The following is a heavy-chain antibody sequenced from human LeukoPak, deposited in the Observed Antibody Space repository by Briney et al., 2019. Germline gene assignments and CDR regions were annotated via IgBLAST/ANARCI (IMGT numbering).Heavy chain of an antibody. CDR3: VRLRRNSDTTGFYYYYDF. V-gene: IGHV3-21*01. Sequence: GGSLRLSCAASGYTFSSYSINWVRQAPGKGLEWVSSISVRSNYIYYADSVRGRFRISRDDARDSLYLQMNSLRAEDTAVYYCVRLRRNSDTTGFYYYYDFWGEGTLVTVSS. D-gene: IGHD3-22*01. J-gene: IGHJ4*02. CDR2: ISVRSNYI. CDR1: GYTFSSYS.